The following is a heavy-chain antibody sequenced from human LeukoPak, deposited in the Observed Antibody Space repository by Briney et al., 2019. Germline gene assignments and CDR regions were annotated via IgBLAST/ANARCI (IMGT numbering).Heavy chain of an antibody. CDR1: GFTFSSYA. Sequence: GGSLRLSCAASGFTFSSYAMYWVRQAPGKGLEWVAVMSYDGSDKFYADSVKGRFTISRDSSKNTLYLQMNSLRPEDTAVYYCARARPSMWIDCWGQGTLVTVSS. J-gene: IGHJ5*01. V-gene: IGHV3-30*04. CDR2: MSYDGSDK. CDR3: ARARPSMWIDC.